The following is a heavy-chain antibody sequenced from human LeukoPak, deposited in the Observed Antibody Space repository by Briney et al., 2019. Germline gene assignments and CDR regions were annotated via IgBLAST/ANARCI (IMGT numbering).Heavy chain of an antibody. D-gene: IGHD3-22*01. Sequence: PSENLSLTCTVSGGSISSYYWSWIRQPPGKGLEWIGYIYYSGSTNYNPSLKSRFTISVDTSKNQFSLKLSSVTAADTAVYYCARDYYDSSGYSSNWFDPWGQGTLVTVSS. CDR1: GGSISSYY. V-gene: IGHV4-59*01. CDR2: IYYSGST. J-gene: IGHJ5*02. CDR3: ARDYYDSSGYSSNWFDP.